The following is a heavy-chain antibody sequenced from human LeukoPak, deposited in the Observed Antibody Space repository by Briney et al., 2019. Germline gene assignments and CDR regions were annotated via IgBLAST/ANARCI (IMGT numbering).Heavy chain of an antibody. CDR1: GGSISSGSYY. CDR2: IYTSGST. D-gene: IGHD3-22*01. J-gene: IGHJ5*02. CDR3: ARGGDDSSGYYFNWFDP. V-gene: IGHV4-61*02. Sequence: SETLSLTCTVSGGSISSGSYYWRWLRQPAGKGLEWIGRIYTSGSTNYNPSLKSRVTISVDTSKNQFSLKLSSVTAADRAVYYCARGGDDSSGYYFNWFDPWGQGTLVTVSS.